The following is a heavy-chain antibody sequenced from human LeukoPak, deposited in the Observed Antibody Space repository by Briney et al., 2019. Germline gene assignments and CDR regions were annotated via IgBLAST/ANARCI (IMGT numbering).Heavy chain of an antibody. CDR2: IYYSGST. Sequence: PSETLSLTCTVSGGSISSSSYYWGWIRQPPGKGLEWIGSIYYSGSTYYNPSLKSRVTISVDTSKNQFSLKLSSVTAADTAVYYCARASPNYYDSSGPIDYWGQGTLVTVSS. J-gene: IGHJ4*02. CDR1: GGSISSSSYY. CDR3: ARASPNYYDSSGPIDY. V-gene: IGHV4-39*07. D-gene: IGHD3-22*01.